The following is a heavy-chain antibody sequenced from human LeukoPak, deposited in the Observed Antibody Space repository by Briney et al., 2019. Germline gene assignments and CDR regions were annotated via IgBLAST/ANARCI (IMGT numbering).Heavy chain of an antibody. CDR1: GFTFSSYA. CDR2: IKSKTDGGTT. CDR3: TTRITMVRGVIITGGFDY. V-gene: IGHV3-15*01. D-gene: IGHD3-10*01. Sequence: GGSLRLSCAASGFTFSSYAMSWVRQAPGKGLEWVGRIKSKTDGGTTDYAAPVKGRFTISRDDSKNTLYLQMNSLKTEDTAVYYCTTRITMVRGVIITGGFDYWGQGTLVTVSS. J-gene: IGHJ4*02.